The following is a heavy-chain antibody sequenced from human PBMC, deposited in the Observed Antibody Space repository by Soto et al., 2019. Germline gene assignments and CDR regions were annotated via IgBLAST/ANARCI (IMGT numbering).Heavy chain of an antibody. J-gene: IGHJ3*02. V-gene: IGHV3-21*01. Sequence: AGGSLRLSCAASGFTFSSYSMNWVRQAPGKGLEWVSSISSSSSYIYYADSVKGRFTISRDNAKNSLYLQMNSLRAEDTAVYYCARVVTGHDAFDIWGQGTMVTVS. CDR1: GFTFSSYS. D-gene: IGHD4-4*01. CDR3: ARVVTGHDAFDI. CDR2: ISSSSSYI.